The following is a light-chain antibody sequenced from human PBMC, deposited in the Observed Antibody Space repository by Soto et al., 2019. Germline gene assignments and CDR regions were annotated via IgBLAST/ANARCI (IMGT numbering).Light chain of an antibody. J-gene: IGKJ1*01. CDR2: DAS. Sequence: GRRSISTGLAWYQQKPGKAPKLLIFDASTWDSGIPARFSGSGSGTDFTLTISSLQPEDVAGYYCQQYGFSLKPFGHGGKVDVK. CDR1: RSISTG. V-gene: IGKV1-5*01. CDR3: QQYGFSLKP.